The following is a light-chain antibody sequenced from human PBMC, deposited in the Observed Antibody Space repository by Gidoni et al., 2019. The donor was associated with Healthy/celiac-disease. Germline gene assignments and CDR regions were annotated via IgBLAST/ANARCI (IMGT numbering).Light chain of an antibody. CDR3: QQYYSTPWT. CDR1: QSVLYSSNNENY. V-gene: IGKV4-1*01. Sequence: DIVMTQSQDSLAVSLGERATINCKSSQSVLYSSNNENYLAWYQQKPGQPPKLLIYWASTRESGVPDRFSGSGSGTDFTLTISSLQAEDVAVYYCQQYYSTPWTFXXXTKVEIK. J-gene: IGKJ1*01. CDR2: WAS.